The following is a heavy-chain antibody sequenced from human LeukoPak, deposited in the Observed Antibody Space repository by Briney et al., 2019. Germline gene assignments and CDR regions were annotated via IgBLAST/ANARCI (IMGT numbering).Heavy chain of an antibody. CDR1: GFTVSSNY. V-gene: IGHV3-7*05. CDR2: IKQDGSEK. J-gene: IGHJ4*02. CDR3: ASRAGYTGSWSAFDY. Sequence: GGSLRLSCAASGFTVSSNYMSWVPQAPGKGLEWVANIKQDGSEKYHVDSVKGRFTISRDNAKNSLYLQMNSLRAEDTAVYYCASRAGYTGSWSAFDYWGQGTLVTVSS. D-gene: IGHD6-13*01.